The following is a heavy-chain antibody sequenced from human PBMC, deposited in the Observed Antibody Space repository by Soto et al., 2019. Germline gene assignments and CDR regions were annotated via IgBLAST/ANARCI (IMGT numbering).Heavy chain of an antibody. D-gene: IGHD5-12*01. V-gene: IGHV3-23*01. CDR3: ATDLIGYEWGRFDY. CDR2: ISGSGSRT. J-gene: IGHJ4*02. Sequence: EVQLLESGGGLVQPGGSLRLSCAASGFTFSSYAMSWIRQAPGKGLEWVSLISGSGSRTCYADSVKGRFTISRDNXKNRLYLQMNSLRAEDTAVYYCATDLIGYEWGRFDYWGQGTLVTVSS. CDR1: GFTFSSYA.